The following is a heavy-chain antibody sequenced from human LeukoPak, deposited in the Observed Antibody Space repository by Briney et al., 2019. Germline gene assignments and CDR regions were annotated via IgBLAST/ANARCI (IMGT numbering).Heavy chain of an antibody. Sequence: SETLSLTCTVSGVSISSYSWSWLRQPAGKGLDWIGRIYTSGSTNYNPSLTSGGTISVDTSNYQFSLKLSSVTAADTAVYYCARVEEGYGSGRTEVYYYYYLAVGGKGTTGTIS. CDR1: GVSISSYS. V-gene: IGHV4-4*07. CDR2: IYTSGST. J-gene: IGHJ6*03. D-gene: IGHD3-10*01. CDR3: ARVEEGYGSGRTEVYYYYYLAV.